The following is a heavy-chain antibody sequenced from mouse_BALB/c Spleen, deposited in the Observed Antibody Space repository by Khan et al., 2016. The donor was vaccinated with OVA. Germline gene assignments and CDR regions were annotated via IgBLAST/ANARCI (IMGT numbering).Heavy chain of an antibody. J-gene: IGHJ4*01. Sequence: QVQLKQSGPEVKKPGETVKISCKASGHTFTKFGMNWVKQAPGKGLKWMGWINTYTGEPTYADDFNGRFAFSLETSASTAYLQINNLKNEDTATYFCARTPYFSYVLDNWGQGTSVTVSS. D-gene: IGHD2-10*01. CDR3: ARTPYFSYVLDN. CDR1: GHTFTKFG. CDR2: INTYTGEP. V-gene: IGHV9-3-1*01.